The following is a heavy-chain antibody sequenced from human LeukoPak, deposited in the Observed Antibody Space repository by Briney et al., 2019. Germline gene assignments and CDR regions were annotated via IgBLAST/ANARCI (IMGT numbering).Heavy chain of an antibody. J-gene: IGHJ6*03. CDR2: IKQDGSEK. Sequence: PGGSLRLSCAASGFTFSSYWMSWVRQAPGKGLEWVANIKQDGSEKYYVDSVKGRFTISRDNAKNSLYLQMNSLRAEDTAVYDCARDEEDIVVQPAAHSRFSYYYYMDVWGKGTTVTVSS. CDR1: GFTFSSYW. D-gene: IGHD2-2*01. CDR3: ARDEEDIVVQPAAHSRFSYYYYMDV. V-gene: IGHV3-7*01.